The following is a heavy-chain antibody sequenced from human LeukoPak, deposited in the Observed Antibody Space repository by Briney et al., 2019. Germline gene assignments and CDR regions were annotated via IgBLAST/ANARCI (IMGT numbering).Heavy chain of an antibody. CDR3: ARSFYDILTGPYMDV. Sequence: SETLSLTCAVYGGSFSGYYWSWIRQPPGKGLEWIGEINHSGSTNYNPSLKSRVTISVDTSENQFSLKLSSVTAADTAVYYCARSFYDILTGPYMDVWGKGTTVTISS. D-gene: IGHD3-9*01. V-gene: IGHV4-34*01. CDR2: INHSGST. J-gene: IGHJ6*03. CDR1: GGSFSGYY.